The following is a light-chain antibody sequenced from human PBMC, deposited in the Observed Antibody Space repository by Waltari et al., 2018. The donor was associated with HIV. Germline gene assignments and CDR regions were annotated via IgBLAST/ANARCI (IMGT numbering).Light chain of an antibody. CDR2: EVT. CDR1: SSDIGGSTY. CDR3: SSYAPTNNFYVL. V-gene: IGLV2-8*01. J-gene: IGLJ2*01. Sequence: HSALTQPPSASGSPEQSVTIPCTGTSSDIGGSTYFSWSQQHPSKAPKLTMTEVTKRPSGVPDRFSGSKSCNTASRTVSGLQAEDEVHYYCSSYAPTNNFYVLFGGGTALTVL.